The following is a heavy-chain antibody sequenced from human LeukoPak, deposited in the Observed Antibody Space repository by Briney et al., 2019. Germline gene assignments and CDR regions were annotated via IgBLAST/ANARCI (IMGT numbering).Heavy chain of an antibody. CDR1: GNTFTGYY. Sequence: SVKVSCKASGNTFTGYYIHWVRQAPGQGLEWMGGIIPIFGTANYAQKFQGRVTITADESTSTAYMELSSLRSEDTAVYYCARDHRLRTGTIGVFDYWGQGTLVTVSS. J-gene: IGHJ4*02. V-gene: IGHV1-69*13. CDR3: ARDHRLRTGTIGVFDY. CDR2: IIPIFGTA. D-gene: IGHD1-1*01.